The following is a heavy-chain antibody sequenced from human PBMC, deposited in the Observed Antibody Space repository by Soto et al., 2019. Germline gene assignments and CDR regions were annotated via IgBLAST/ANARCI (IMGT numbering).Heavy chain of an antibody. D-gene: IGHD3-22*01. Sequence: SGGSLRLSCAASGFTFSSYAMSWVRQAPGKGLEWVSAISGSGGSTYYADSVKGRFTISRDNSKNTLYLQMNSLRAEDTAVYYCANLKTTYYYDSSGYSNDYWGQGTLVTVSS. CDR2: ISGSGGST. V-gene: IGHV3-23*01. CDR1: GFTFSSYA. J-gene: IGHJ4*02. CDR3: ANLKTTYYYDSSGYSNDY.